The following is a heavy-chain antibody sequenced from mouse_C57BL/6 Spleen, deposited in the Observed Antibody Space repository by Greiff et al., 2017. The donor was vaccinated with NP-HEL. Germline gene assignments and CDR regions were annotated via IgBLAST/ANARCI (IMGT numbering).Heavy chain of an antibody. CDR3: ARDRGYGRREGAMDY. Sequence: EVKLVESEGGLVQPGSSMKLSCTASGFTFSDYYMAWVRQVPEKGLEWVANINYDGSSTYYLDSLKSRFIISRDNAKNILYLQMSSLKSEDTATYYCARDRGYGRREGAMDYWGQGTSVTVSS. J-gene: IGHJ4*01. D-gene: IGHD1-1*01. CDR2: INYDGSST. V-gene: IGHV5-16*01. CDR1: GFTFSDYY.